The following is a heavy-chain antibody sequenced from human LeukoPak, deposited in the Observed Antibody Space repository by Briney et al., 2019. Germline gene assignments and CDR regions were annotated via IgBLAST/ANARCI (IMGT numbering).Heavy chain of an antibody. Sequence: GGSLRLSCAASGLTVSSNYMSWVRQAPGKGLEWVSVIYSGGSTYYADSVKGRFTISRHNSKNTLYLQMNSLRAEDTAVYYCARAKFDPRAYYYYGMDVWGQGTTVTVSS. CDR3: ARAKFDPRAYYYYGMDV. CDR1: GLTVSSNY. V-gene: IGHV3-53*04. CDR2: IYSGGST. J-gene: IGHJ6*02. D-gene: IGHD3-9*01.